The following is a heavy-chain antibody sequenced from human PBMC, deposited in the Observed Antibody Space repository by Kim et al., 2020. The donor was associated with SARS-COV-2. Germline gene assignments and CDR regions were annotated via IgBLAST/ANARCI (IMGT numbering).Heavy chain of an antibody. J-gene: IGHJ4*02. D-gene: IGHD3-22*01. CDR3: AKDHESSGWPTFDY. CDR1: GFTFSRYA. CDR2: VNNGGNP. V-gene: IGHV3-23*01. Sequence: GGSLRLSCEGSGFTFSRYAISWVRQAPGRGHEWVASVNNGGNPYYADSVKGRFTVSRDNARNTLNLQMDSLRVEDTALYYCAKDHESSGWPTFDYWGQGTLVTVSS.